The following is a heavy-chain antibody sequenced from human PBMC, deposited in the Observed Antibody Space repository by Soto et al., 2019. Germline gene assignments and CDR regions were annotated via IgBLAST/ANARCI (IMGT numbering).Heavy chain of an antibody. CDR2: IYYSGST. CDR1: GGSVSSGSYY. V-gene: IGHV4-61*01. D-gene: IGHD3-10*01. J-gene: IGHJ6*02. Sequence: QVQLQESGPGLVKPSETLSLTCTVSGGSVSSGSYYWSWIRQPPGKGLEWIGYIYYSGSTNYNPSLNSRVTISVETSKNQCSLKLSSVTAADTAVYYCARDRGYYYGMDVWGQGTTVTVSS. CDR3: ARDRGYYYGMDV.